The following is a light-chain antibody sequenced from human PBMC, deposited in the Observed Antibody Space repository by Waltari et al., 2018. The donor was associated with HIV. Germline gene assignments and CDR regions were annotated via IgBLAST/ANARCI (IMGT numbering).Light chain of an antibody. CDR2: RNH. Sequence: QSVLTQPPSVSGPPGQRVTISCSGSRSNIARNYVSWYQQLPGTAPKLLIYRNHQRPSGVPDRFSGSKSGTSASLAISGLRSEDEGDYHCTTWGGSLSGPVFGGGTKVTVL. J-gene: IGLJ3*02. CDR1: RSNIARNY. CDR3: TTWGGSLSGPV. V-gene: IGLV1-47*01.